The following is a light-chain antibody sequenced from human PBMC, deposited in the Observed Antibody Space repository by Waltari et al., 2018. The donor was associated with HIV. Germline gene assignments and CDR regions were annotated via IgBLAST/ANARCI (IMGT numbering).Light chain of an antibody. CDR1: QSISSY. CDR3: QESYIIPLT. J-gene: IGKJ4*01. Sequence: DIQLTQSPSSLSASLEDRVTITCRASQSISSYLNWYQQKPGKAPKLLIYAASSLQSGVPSRFSGSGSGTDFTLTISSLQPEDFATYYCQESYIIPLTFGGGTKVEIK. V-gene: IGKV1-39*01. CDR2: AAS.